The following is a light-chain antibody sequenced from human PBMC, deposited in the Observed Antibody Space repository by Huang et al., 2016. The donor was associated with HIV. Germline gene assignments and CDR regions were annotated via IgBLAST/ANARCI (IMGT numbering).Light chain of an antibody. Sequence: EIVLTQSPGTLSLSPGERATLSCRASQSVSSSYLAWYQQKSGQAPRLLIYGASARATGIPDRFSGSGTGTDFTLTISRLEPEDFAVYYCQQYVSSPLFGQGTKLEIK. CDR2: GAS. J-gene: IGKJ2*01. CDR1: QSVSSSY. V-gene: IGKV3-20*01. CDR3: QQYVSSPL.